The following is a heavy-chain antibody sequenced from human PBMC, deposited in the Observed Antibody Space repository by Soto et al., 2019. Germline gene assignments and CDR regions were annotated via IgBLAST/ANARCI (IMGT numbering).Heavy chain of an antibody. D-gene: IGHD3-10*01. V-gene: IGHV3-30-3*01. Sequence: QVQLVESGGGEVQPGRSLRLSCAASGFTFSNYIMHWVRQAPGKGLEWVAIILHDGNNKYYADSVTGRFTISRDNSKNTLYLQMNSLRTEDTAIDYCAGDYEGVSYCDLGYWGQGSLVTVSS. CDR2: ILHDGNNK. CDR3: AGDYEGVSYCDLGY. J-gene: IGHJ4*02. CDR1: GFTFSNYI.